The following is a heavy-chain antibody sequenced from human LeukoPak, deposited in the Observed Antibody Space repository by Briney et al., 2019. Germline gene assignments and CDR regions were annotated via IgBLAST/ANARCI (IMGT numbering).Heavy chain of an antibody. CDR3: ARGKYSRSWRRYYYYGMDV. CDR2: IIPIFGTA. V-gene: IGHV1-69*13. CDR1: GGTFSSYA. J-gene: IGHJ6*02. D-gene: IGHD6-13*01. Sequence: SVKVSCKASGGTFSSYAISWVRQAPGQGLEWMGGIIPIFGTANYAQKFQGRVTITADESTSTAYMELSSLRSEDTAVYYCARGKYSRSWRRYYYYGMDVWGQGTTVTVSS.